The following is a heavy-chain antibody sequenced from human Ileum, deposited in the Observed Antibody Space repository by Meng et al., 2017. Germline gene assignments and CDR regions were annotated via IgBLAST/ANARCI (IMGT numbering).Heavy chain of an antibody. CDR2: ICYSGNT. CDR3: ARRAHYGDPPR. V-gene: IGHV4-39*01. D-gene: IGHD4-17*01. J-gene: IGHJ4*02. Sequence: QLQLQGSGSGLVNPSETLSLTATVSGGSISSSSRCFDWTRQHPGKGLEWIGSICYSGNTYNNPSLKSRVSMSVDTSKKQISLKLISVTAADTAVYYCARRAHYGDPPRWGQGT. CDR1: GGSISSSSRC.